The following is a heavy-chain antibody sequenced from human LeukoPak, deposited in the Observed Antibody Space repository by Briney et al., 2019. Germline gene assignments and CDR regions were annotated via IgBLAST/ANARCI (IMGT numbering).Heavy chain of an antibody. Sequence: PGGSLRLSCAASGFTFSSYAMSWVRQAPGKGLEWVSAISGSGGSTYYADSVEGRFTISRDNSKNTLYLQMNSLRAEDTAVYYCARGGSGYYYGPGAFDIWGQGTMVTVSS. V-gene: IGHV3-23*01. CDR3: ARGGSGYYYGPGAFDI. CDR2: ISGSGGST. J-gene: IGHJ3*02. D-gene: IGHD3-22*01. CDR1: GFTFSSYA.